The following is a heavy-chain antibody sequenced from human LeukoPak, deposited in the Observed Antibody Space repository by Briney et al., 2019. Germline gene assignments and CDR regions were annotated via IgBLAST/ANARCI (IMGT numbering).Heavy chain of an antibody. Sequence: SETLSLTCTVSGVSVSTYYWSWIRQPGGKGVEWIGRIYTSGSTNYNSSLQSRVTMSVDTSKNQFSLNLSSVTAADTAVYYCARQVGSFTMMPWGQGTLATVSS. CDR1: GVSVSTYY. D-gene: IGHD3-22*01. V-gene: IGHV4-4*07. J-gene: IGHJ1*01. CDR3: ARQVGSFTMMP. CDR2: IYTSGST.